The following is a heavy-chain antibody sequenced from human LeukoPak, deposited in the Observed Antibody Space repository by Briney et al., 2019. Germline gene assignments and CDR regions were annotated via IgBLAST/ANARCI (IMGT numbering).Heavy chain of an antibody. D-gene: IGHD2-2*01. J-gene: IGHJ4*02. CDR2: ISYDGSNK. CDR1: GFTFSSYG. V-gene: IGHV3-30*03. Sequence: GGSLRLSCAASGFTFSSYGMHWVRQAPGKGLEWVAVISYDGSNKYYADSVKGRFTISRDNSKNTLYLQMNSLRAEDTAVYYCAREGIVVVPAPPALHYWGQGTLVTVSS. CDR3: AREGIVVVPAPPALHY.